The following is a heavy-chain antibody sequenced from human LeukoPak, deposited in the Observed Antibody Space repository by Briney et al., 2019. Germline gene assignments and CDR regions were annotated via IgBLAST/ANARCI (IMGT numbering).Heavy chain of an antibody. V-gene: IGHV3-9*01. J-gene: IGHJ4*02. CDR3: AKLYYDSSGYPYFDY. D-gene: IGHD3-22*01. Sequence: GRSLRLSCAASGFTFDDYAMHWVRRAPGKGLEWVSGISWNSGSIGYADSVKGRFTISRDNAKNSLYLQMNSLRAEDTALYYCAKLYYDSSGYPYFDYWGQGTLVTVSS. CDR1: GFTFDDYA. CDR2: ISWNSGSI.